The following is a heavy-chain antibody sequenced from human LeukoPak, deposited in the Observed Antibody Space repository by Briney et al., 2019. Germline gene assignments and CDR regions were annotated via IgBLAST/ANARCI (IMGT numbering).Heavy chain of an antibody. D-gene: IGHD3-10*01. CDR3: ASTKVPY. CDR2: ISYDGSNK. V-gene: IGHV3-30*04. J-gene: IGHJ4*02. Sequence: GGSLRLSCAASGFTFSSYAMHWVRQAPGKGLEWVAVISYDGSNKYYADSVKGRFTISRDNSKNTLYLQMNSLRAEDTAVYYCASTKVPYWGQGTLVTVSS. CDR1: GFTFSSYA.